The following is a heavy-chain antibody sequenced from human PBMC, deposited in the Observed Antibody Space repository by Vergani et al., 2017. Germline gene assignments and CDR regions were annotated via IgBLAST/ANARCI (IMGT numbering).Heavy chain of an antibody. V-gene: IGHV3-23*03. J-gene: IGHJ3*02. CDR1: GFTFSSYA. CDR3: AKVRIPGDFWSGYYDAFDI. D-gene: IGHD3-3*01. CDR2: IYSGGSST. Sequence: EVQLLESGGGLVQPGGSLRLSCAASGFTFSSYAMSWVRQAPGKGLEWVSVIYSGGSSTYYADSVKGRFTISRDNSKNTLYLQMNSLRADDTAVYYCAKVRIPGDFWSGYYDAFDIWGQGTMVTVSS.